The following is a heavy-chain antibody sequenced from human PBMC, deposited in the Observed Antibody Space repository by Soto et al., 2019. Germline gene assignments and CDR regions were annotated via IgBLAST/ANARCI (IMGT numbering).Heavy chain of an antibody. V-gene: IGHV1-69*13. CDR3: ARDRGPSSGYYPYWFDP. J-gene: IGHJ5*02. Sequence: GASVKVSCKTSGYSFTRDDINWVRQAPGQGLEWMGGIIPIFGTANYAQKFQARVTITADESTSTAYMELSSLRSEDTAVYYCARDRGPSSGYYPYWFDPWGQGTLVTVSS. D-gene: IGHD3-22*01. CDR2: IIPIFGTA. CDR1: GYSFTRDD.